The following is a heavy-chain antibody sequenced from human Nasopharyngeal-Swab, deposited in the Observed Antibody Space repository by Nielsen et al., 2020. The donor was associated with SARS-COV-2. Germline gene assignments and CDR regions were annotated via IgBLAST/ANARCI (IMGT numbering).Heavy chain of an antibody. V-gene: IGHV3-7*05. J-gene: IGHJ6*02. CDR1: GFTFTSYW. CDR2: MNQDGSEK. Sequence: GESLKISCAASGFTFTSYWMNWVRQAPGKGLEWVANMNQDGSEKYYADSVKGRFTISRDNAKNSLYLQMDSLRAEDTAVYYCARSSISSRWTVMDVWGQGTTVTVSS. CDR3: ARSSISSRWTVMDV. D-gene: IGHD6-13*01.